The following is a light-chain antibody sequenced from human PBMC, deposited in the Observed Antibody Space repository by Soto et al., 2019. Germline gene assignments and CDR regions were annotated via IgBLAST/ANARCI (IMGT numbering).Light chain of an antibody. J-gene: IGLJ7*01. CDR2: DND. Sequence: QSELTQPPSVSAAAGQKATISCSGSSSNIGDNYVSWYRQVPGTPPKLLIYDNDQRSSGTPDRFSAYKSGTSATLGISGLQTGDQADYYCGTWDSSLSVAVFGGGTQLTVL. CDR3: GTWDSSLSVAV. CDR1: SSNIGDNY. V-gene: IGLV1-51*01.